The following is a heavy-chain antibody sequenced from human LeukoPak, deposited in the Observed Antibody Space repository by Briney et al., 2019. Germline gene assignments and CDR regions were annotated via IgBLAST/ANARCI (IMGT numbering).Heavy chain of an antibody. CDR3: ARRRSYYYGSGSYPHDY. CDR2: INHSGST. V-gene: IGHV4-34*01. J-gene: IGHJ4*02. Sequence: SETLSLTCAVYGGSFSGYYWSWIRQPPGKGLEWIGEINHSGSTNYNPSLKSRVTISVDTSKNQFSLKLSSVTAADTAVYYCARRRSYYYGSGSYPHDYWGQGTLVTVSS. CDR1: GGSFSGYY. D-gene: IGHD3-10*01.